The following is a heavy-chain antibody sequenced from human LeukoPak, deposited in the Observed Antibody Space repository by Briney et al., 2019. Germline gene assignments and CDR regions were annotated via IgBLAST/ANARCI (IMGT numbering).Heavy chain of an antibody. CDR2: INPNSGGT. Sequence: GASVKVSCKASGYTFTGYYMHWVRQAPGQGLEWMGWINPNSGGTNYAQKFQGRVTMTRDTSISTAYMELSRLRSDDTAVYYSARGKYSGYRAFDYWGQGTLVTVSS. V-gene: IGHV1-2*02. CDR3: ARGKYSGYRAFDY. D-gene: IGHD5-12*01. J-gene: IGHJ4*02. CDR1: GYTFTGYY.